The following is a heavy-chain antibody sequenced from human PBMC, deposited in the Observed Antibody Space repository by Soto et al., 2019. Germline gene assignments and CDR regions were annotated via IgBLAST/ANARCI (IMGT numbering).Heavy chain of an antibody. CDR1: KFTFTNYC. CDR2: INSDGTRT. D-gene: IGHD1-26*01. Sequence: GGSLRLSCSASKFTFTNYCMHWVRQAPGKGLMWVSRINSDGTRTAYADSVKGRFTISRDNTKDTVFLYMDDVRAEDTAVYYCARVATGSYDWFDPWGQGTLVTVSS. V-gene: IGHV3-74*01. J-gene: IGHJ5*02. CDR3: ARVATGSYDWFDP.